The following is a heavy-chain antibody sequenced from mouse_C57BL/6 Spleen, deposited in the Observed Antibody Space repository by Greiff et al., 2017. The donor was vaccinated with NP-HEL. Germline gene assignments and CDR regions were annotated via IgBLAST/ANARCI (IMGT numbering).Heavy chain of an antibody. CDR2: IYPRSGNT. J-gene: IGHJ4*01. V-gene: IGHV1-81*01. CDR3: ARRAYYSNYDYAMDY. D-gene: IGHD2-5*01. CDR1: GYTFTSYG. Sequence: VQGVESGAELARPGASVKLSCKASGYTFTSYGISWVKQRTGQGLEWIGEIYPRSGNTYYNEKFKGKATLTADKSSSTAYMELRSLTSEDSAVYFCARRAYYSNYDYAMDYWGQGTSVTVSS.